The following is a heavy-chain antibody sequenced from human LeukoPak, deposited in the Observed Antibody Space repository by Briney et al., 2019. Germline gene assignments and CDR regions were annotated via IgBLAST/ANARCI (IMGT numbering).Heavy chain of an antibody. Sequence: SGTLSLTCTVSGGSISSYYWSWIRQPPGKGLEWIGYIYYSGSTNYNPSLKSRVTISVDTSKNQISLKLSSVTAADTAVYYCARDLGYCSSTSCRYFDSWGQGALVTVSS. CDR1: GGSISSYY. D-gene: IGHD2-2*01. J-gene: IGHJ4*02. CDR2: IYYSGST. CDR3: ARDLGYCSSTSCRYFDS. V-gene: IGHV4-59*12.